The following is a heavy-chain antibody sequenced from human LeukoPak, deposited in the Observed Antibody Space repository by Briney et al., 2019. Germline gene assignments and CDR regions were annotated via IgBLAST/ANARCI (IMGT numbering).Heavy chain of an antibody. CDR3: ARVGPGGNSNY. Sequence: PSETLSLTCTVSGGPISSGSYYWSWIRQPAGKGLEWIGRIYTSGSTNYNPSLKSRVTISVDTSKNQFSLKLSSVTAADTAVYYCARVGPGGNSNYWGQGTLVTVSS. CDR1: GGPISSGSYY. CDR2: IYTSGST. V-gene: IGHV4-61*02. J-gene: IGHJ4*02. D-gene: IGHD4-23*01.